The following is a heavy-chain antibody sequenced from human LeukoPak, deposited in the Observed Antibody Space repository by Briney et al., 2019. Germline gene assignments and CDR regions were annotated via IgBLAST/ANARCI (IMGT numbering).Heavy chain of an antibody. CDR2: ISESGAST. CDR3: ARDQGNFPYYFDY. V-gene: IGHV3-23*01. J-gene: IGHJ4*02. D-gene: IGHD1-7*01. Sequence: GGSLRLSCSVSAFTFNTFDNFAMNWVRQAPGKGLEWVAAISESGASTYYAASVKGRFTISRDNAKNSLYLQMNSLRAEDTAVYYCARDQGNFPYYFDYWGQGTLVTVSS. CDR1: AFTFNTFDNFA.